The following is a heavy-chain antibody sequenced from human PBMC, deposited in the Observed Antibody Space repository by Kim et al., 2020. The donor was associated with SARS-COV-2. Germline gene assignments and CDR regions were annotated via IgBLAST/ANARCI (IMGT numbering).Heavy chain of an antibody. D-gene: IGHD3-22*01. J-gene: IGHJ4*02. V-gene: IGHV3-11*06. Sequence: GRFTISRDNAKNSLYLQMNSLRAEDTAVYYCAREDRVRITMIVVVTLFDYWGQGTLVTVSS. CDR3: AREDRVRITMIVVVTLFDY.